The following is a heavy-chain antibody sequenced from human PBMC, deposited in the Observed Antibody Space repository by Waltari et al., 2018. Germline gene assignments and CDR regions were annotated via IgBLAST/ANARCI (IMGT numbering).Heavy chain of an antibody. V-gene: IGHV5-51*03. D-gene: IGHD3-22*01. CDR1: GYRLTSYW. CDR2: IYPGDSDT. CDR3: ARSDSSGAIFFDI. J-gene: IGHJ3*02. Sequence: EVQLVQSGAEVKKTGESLKISCKGSGYRLTSYWIGWVRQMPGKGLECMGIIYPGDSDTRYSPSFHGQVTISADKSISTAYLQWSSLKASDTAMYYCARSDSSGAIFFDIWGQGTMVTVSS.